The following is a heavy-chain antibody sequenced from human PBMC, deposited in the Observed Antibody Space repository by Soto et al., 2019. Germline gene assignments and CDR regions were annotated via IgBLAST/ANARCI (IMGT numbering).Heavy chain of an antibody. Sequence: GASVKASCKASGYTFTTYDISWVQQAPGQGLEWMGRISTYNGNTNYPQSLQGRLTMTTDTSTTTAYMELRSLRSDDTAVYYCARDPYHVLMVNAPNLYGMDVWGQGTTVTVSS. CDR2: ISTYNGNT. J-gene: IGHJ6*02. CDR1: GYTFTTYD. V-gene: IGHV1-18*01. D-gene: IGHD2-8*01. CDR3: ARDPYHVLMVNAPNLYGMDV.